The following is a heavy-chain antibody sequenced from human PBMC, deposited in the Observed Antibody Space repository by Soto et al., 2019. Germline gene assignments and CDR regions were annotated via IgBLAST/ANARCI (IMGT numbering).Heavy chain of an antibody. D-gene: IGHD3-10*01. Sequence: GGSLRLSCAASGFTVSSNYMSWVRQAPGKGLEWVSVIYSGGSTYYADSVKGRFTISRDNSKNTLYLQMNSLRAEDTAVYYCAKDQGYYGSGSLRPFDPWGQGTLVTVSS. CDR2: IYSGGST. J-gene: IGHJ5*02. V-gene: IGHV3-53*01. CDR1: GFTVSSNY. CDR3: AKDQGYYGSGSLRPFDP.